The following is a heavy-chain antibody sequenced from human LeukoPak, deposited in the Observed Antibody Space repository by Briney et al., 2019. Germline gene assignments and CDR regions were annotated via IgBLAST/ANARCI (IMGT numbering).Heavy chain of an antibody. J-gene: IGHJ4*02. Sequence: PGGSLRLSCAASGFTFSDYYMSWIRQAPGKGLEWVSYISSSGSTIYYADSVKGRFTISRDNAKNSLYLQMNSLRAEDTAVYYCARDSGYSSSWTDFDYWGQGTLVTVSS. D-gene: IGHD6-13*01. V-gene: IGHV3-11*01. CDR3: ARDSGYSSSWTDFDY. CDR2: ISSSGSTI. CDR1: GFTFSDYY.